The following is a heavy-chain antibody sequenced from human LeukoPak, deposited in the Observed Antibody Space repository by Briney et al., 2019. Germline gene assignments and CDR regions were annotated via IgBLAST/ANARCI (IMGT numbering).Heavy chain of an antibody. J-gene: IGHJ3*02. V-gene: IGHV1-2*02. CDR3: AREACSGGSCSDAFDI. CDR1: GYTFTYYY. CDR2: INPNSGGT. D-gene: IGHD2-15*01. Sequence: GASVKVSCKASGYTFTYYYMHWVRQAPGQGLEWMGWINPNSGGTNYAQKFQGRVTMTRDTSISTAYMELSRLRSDDTAVYYCAREACSGGSCSDAFDIWGQGTMVTVSS.